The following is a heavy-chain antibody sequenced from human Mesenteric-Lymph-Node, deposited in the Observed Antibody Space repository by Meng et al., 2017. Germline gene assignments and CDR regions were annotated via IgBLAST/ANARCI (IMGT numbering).Heavy chain of an antibody. CDR3: ARTIGGADIVVVPAAYYFDY. D-gene: IGHD2-2*01. CDR1: GASFSGYY. CDR2: INHSGST. J-gene: IGHJ4*02. Sequence: QGQLQQWGAGLLKPSETLSLTCAVYGASFSGYYWSWIRQPPGKGLEWIGEINHSGSTNYNPSLKSRVTISVDTSKNQFSLKLSSVTAADTAVYYCARTIGGADIVVVPAAYYFDYWGQGTLVTVSS. V-gene: IGHV4-34*01.